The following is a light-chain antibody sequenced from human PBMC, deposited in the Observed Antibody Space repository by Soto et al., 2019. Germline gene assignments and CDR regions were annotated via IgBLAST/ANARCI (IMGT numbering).Light chain of an antibody. Sequence: QSVLTQPASVSGSPGQSITISCSGTSSDVGDNYYVSWYQQHPGKAPKLLIYGVTDRPSGVSHRFSGSRSDSTASLTISGLQAEDEADYYCSSYTGSSTMIFGGGAKLTVL. V-gene: IGLV2-14*03. CDR1: SSDVGDNYY. CDR3: SSYTGSSTMI. CDR2: GVT. J-gene: IGLJ2*01.